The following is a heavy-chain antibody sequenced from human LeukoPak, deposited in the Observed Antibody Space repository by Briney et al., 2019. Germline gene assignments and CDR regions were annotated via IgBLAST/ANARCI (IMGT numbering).Heavy chain of an antibody. CDR1: GYTFTSYG. Sequence: ASVKVSCKASGYTFTSYGISWVRQAPGQGLEWMGWISAYNGNTNYAQKFQGRVTMTRDTSISTAYMELSRLRSDDTAVYYCARDPDYGDIDAFDIWGQGTMVTVSS. J-gene: IGHJ3*02. V-gene: IGHV1-18*01. CDR2: ISAYNGNT. D-gene: IGHD4-17*01. CDR3: ARDPDYGDIDAFDI.